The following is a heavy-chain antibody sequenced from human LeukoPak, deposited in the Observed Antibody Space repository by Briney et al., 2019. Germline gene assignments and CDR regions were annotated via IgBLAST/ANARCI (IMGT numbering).Heavy chain of an antibody. CDR3: ARHLELRHFDD. J-gene: IGHJ4*02. V-gene: IGHV4-39*01. D-gene: IGHD1-26*01. CDR1: GGSISSSSYY. CDR2: IYYSGST. Sequence: SETLSLTCTVSGGSISSSSYYWGWIRQPPGKGLEWIGSIYYSGSTYYNPSLKSRVTISVDTSKNQFSLKLSSVTAADTAVYYCARHLELRHFDDWGQGTLVTVSS.